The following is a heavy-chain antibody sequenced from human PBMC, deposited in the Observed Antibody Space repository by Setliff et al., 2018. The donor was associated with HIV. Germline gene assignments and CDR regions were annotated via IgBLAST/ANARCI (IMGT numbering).Heavy chain of an antibody. V-gene: IGHV3-73*01. J-gene: IGHJ4*02. CDR1: GFTFSNSA. CDR2: IRSKANNYAT. CDR3: TRHRGSFDY. D-gene: IGHD1-26*01. Sequence: GGSLRLSCVASGFTFSNSALHWVRQAPGKGLEWVGRIRSKANNYATEYGASVKGRFIISRDDSKNMAYLQMNSLRTEDTAIYYCTRHRGSFDYWGLGTLVTVSS.